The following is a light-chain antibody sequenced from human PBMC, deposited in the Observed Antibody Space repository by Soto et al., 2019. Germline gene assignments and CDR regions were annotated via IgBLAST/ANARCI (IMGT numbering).Light chain of an antibody. V-gene: IGLV2-14*03. CDR3: SSYTISTAYS. CDR1: SSDDGGYSY. Sequence: QSALTQPASVSGSPGQSITISCTGTSSDDGGYSYVSWYQQHPGDAPKLMIFHVTNRPSGVSDRFSGSKSGNTASLTISGLQAEDGADYYCSSYTISTAYSVGNGTKVTVL. J-gene: IGLJ1*01. CDR2: HVT.